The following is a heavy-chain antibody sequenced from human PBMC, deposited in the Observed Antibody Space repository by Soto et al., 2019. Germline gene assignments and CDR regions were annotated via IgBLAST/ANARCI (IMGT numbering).Heavy chain of an antibody. V-gene: IGHV6-1*01. D-gene: IGHD6-6*01. CDR2: TYYRSRWYS. CDR1: GDSVSSNGAA. J-gene: IGHJ4*02. CDR3: ARGPSPLAY. Sequence: SQTLSLTCAISGDSVSSNGAAWNWIRQSPSRGLEWLGRTYYRSRWYSDYAGSVKRRITINADTSKNQFSLHLNSVTPQDTAVYYCARGPSPLAYWGRGTVVTVSS.